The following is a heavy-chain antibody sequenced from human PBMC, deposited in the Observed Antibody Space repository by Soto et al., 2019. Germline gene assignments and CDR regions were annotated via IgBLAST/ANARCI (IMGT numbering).Heavy chain of an antibody. CDR2: VNGDGRST. D-gene: IGHD2-2*01. CDR3: AKSGSSTYDYFGS. CDR1: VFTFNNYA. V-gene: IGHV3-23*01. Sequence: VGSLRLSCESSVFTFNNYAMNWVRQSPGKGLEWVSTVNGDGRSTHYADSVKGRFTTSRDNFKNRVYLQMNSLRAEDTAIYHCAKSGSSTYDYFGSCGQGTLVTVSS. J-gene: IGHJ4*02.